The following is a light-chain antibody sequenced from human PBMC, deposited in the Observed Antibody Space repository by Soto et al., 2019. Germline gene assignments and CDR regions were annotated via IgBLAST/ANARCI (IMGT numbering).Light chain of an antibody. CDR3: KSYAGSNTYV. CDR2: GNT. CDR1: SSNIGAGYD. V-gene: IGLV1-40*01. J-gene: IGLJ1*01. Sequence: SVLTQPPSVSGAPGQWVTLSCTGGSSNIGAGYDIHWYQQLPGTAPKLLAYGNTHRPSGVPDRFSGSKSGNTASLTVSGLQAADEADYFCKSYAGSNTYVFGSGTKV.